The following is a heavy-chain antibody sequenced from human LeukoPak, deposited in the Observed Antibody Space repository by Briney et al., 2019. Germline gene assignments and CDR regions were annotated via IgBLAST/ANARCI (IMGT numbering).Heavy chain of an antibody. CDR2: IYPGDSDT. Sequence: GESLKISCKGSGYSFTSYWIGWVRQMPGKGLEWMGIIYPGDSDTRYSPSFQGQVTISADKSISAAYLQWSSLKASDTAMYYCASLDFDYVWGSYRSDAFDIWGQGTMVTVSS. CDR3: ASLDFDYVWGSYRSDAFDI. J-gene: IGHJ3*02. V-gene: IGHV5-51*01. CDR1: GYSFTSYW. D-gene: IGHD3-16*02.